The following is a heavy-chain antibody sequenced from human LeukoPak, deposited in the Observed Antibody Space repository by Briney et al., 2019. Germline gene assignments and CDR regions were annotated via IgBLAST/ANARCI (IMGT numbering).Heavy chain of an antibody. CDR1: GFTFSSYD. Sequence: PGGSLRLSCAASGFTFSSYDMHWVRQAPGKGLEWVAVISYDGSNKYYADSVKGRFTISRDNSKNTLYLQMNSLRAEDTAVYYCARDWDMTTVTTGFDYWGQGTLVTVSS. CDR2: ISYDGSNK. V-gene: IGHV3-30*03. CDR3: ARDWDMTTVTTGFDY. J-gene: IGHJ4*02. D-gene: IGHD4-11*01.